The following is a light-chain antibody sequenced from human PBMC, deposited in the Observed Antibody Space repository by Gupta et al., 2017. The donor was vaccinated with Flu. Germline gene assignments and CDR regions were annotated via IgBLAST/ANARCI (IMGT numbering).Light chain of an antibody. V-gene: IGLV2-14*01. CDR2: QVS. J-gene: IGLJ1*01. CDR1: GSDIGGYNY. CDR3: SSYTSSTIPYV. Sequence: QSALTQPASVSESPGQSITISCSGTGSDIGGYNYVSWYQQRPGKAPKLIICQVSNRPSGVSSRFSGSKSGTTASLTISGLQAEDEADYYCSSYTSSTIPYVFGTGTKVTVL.